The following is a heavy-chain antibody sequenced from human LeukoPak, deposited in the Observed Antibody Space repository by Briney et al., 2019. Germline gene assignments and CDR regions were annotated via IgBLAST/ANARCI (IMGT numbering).Heavy chain of an antibody. CDR1: GFTSRNYV. J-gene: IGHJ4*02. Sequence: GGSLRLSCAASGFTSRNYVIHWVRQAPGKGLEWVAVTSSDLNVKLYADSVKGRFTISRDNSRSTLYLQMNSLRPEDTAIYYCAREGYYGSGSPPSLYFGYWGQGTLVTVSS. CDR2: TSSDLNVK. V-gene: IGHV3-30-3*01. D-gene: IGHD3-10*01. CDR3: AREGYYGSGSPPSLYFGY.